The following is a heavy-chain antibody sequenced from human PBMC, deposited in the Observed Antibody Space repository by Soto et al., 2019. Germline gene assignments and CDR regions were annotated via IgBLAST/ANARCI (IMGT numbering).Heavy chain of an antibody. CDR3: ARCSLFGSSSWYYYYYGMDV. Sequence: QVQLVQSGAEVKKPGASVKVSCTASGYTFTGYYMHWVRQAPGQGLEWMGWINPNSGGTNYAQKFQGRVTMTRDTSISTAYLELSRLRSDDTAVYYCARCSLFGSSSWYYYYYGMDVWGQGTTVTVSS. V-gene: IGHV1-2*02. D-gene: IGHD6-13*01. J-gene: IGHJ6*01. CDR2: INPNSGGT. CDR1: GYTFTGYY.